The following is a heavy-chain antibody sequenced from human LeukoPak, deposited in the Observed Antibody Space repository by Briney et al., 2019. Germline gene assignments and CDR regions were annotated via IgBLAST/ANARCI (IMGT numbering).Heavy chain of an antibody. J-gene: IGHJ4*02. Sequence: GGSLTLSCAASGFTYRSYAMRWVRQARGKGGEWVSAISGSGGSTYYADYVKGRFTISRDNSKNTLYLQMNSLRAEDTAVYYCVRWYDDYTNGHFDSWGQGTLVTVSS. CDR1: GFTYRSYA. D-gene: IGHD4-11*01. CDR2: ISGSGGST. V-gene: IGHV3-23*01. CDR3: VRWYDDYTNGHFDS.